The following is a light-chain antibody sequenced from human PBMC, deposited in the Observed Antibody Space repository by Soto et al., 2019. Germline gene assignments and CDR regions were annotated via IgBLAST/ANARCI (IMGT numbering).Light chain of an antibody. CDR3: SSYTSTGAWV. CDR1: SSDVGAYNS. V-gene: IGLV2-14*01. Sequence: QSALAQPASVSGSPGQSITISCTGTSSDVGAYNSVSWYQQHPGQAPQLMIYEVSNRPSGVSNRFSGSKSGNRASLTISGLQAEDETDYYCSSYTSTGAWVFGGGTKRTV. CDR2: EVS. J-gene: IGLJ3*02.